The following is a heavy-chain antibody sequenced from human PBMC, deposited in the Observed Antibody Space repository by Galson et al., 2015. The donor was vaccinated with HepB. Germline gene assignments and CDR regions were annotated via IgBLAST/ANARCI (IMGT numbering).Heavy chain of an antibody. CDR1: GFFFDDNP. CDR3: ARGDCSGPICYIKS. D-gene: IGHD2-15*01. CDR2: ISWNSDKI. J-gene: IGHJ4*02. V-gene: IGHV3-9*01. Sequence: SLRLSCAASGFFFDDNPMHWVRQTPGRGLEWVSGISWNSDKIAYADSVKGRFTISRDSAEKSLFLEMKNLGPEDTAMYYCARGDCSGPICYIKSWGQGILVTVSS.